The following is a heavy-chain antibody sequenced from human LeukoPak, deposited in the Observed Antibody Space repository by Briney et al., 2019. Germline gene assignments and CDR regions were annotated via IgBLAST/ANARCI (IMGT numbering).Heavy chain of an antibody. J-gene: IGHJ5*02. V-gene: IGHV4-4*08. CDR2: IYYSGST. CDR1: GVSISSYY. CDR3: AREGLNMVRGVIPKEAWGWFDP. Sequence: SEILSLTCTASGVSISSYYWSWIRQPPGKGLEWVGFIYYSGSTNYNPSLKNRVTISVDTSKNQFSLKLNSVTAADTAVYYCAREGLNMVRGVIPKEAWGWFDPWGQGTLVTVSS. D-gene: IGHD3-10*01.